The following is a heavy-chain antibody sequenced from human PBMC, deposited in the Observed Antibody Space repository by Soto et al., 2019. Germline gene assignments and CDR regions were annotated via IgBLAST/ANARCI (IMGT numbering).Heavy chain of an antibody. J-gene: IGHJ5*02. V-gene: IGHV4-61*01. CDR2: MYYSGSI. CDR3: ANGLGWIDP. D-gene: IGHD3-16*01. Sequence: QVQLQESGPGLVKPSETLSLACTVSGGSVSSGSYYWSWIRQPPGRGLEWIGCMYYSGSINYNPSLKSRVTISVDTSKNQFSLKLSSVTAADTAVYYCANGLGWIDPWGEGTLVTVSS. CDR1: GGSVSSGSYY.